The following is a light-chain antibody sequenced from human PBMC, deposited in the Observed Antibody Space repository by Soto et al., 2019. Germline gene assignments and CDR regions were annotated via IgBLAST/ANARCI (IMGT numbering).Light chain of an antibody. CDR3: QQYGSSPET. V-gene: IGKV3-20*01. CDR1: QSVSSSY. Sequence: EIVLTQSPGSLSLSPGERATLSCRASQSVSSSYLAWYQQKPGQAPRLLIYGASSRATGIPDRFSGSGSGKDFTLTISRLEPEYFAVFYCQQYGSSPETFGQGTKVESK. CDR2: GAS. J-gene: IGKJ1*01.